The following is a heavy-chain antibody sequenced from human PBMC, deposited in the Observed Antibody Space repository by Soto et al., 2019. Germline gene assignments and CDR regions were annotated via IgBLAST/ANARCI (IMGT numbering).Heavy chain of an antibody. CDR3: ARYYFDSSGYSNWFDP. CDR1: GGSITSGAYY. J-gene: IGHJ5*02. D-gene: IGHD3-22*01. V-gene: IGHV4-31*11. CDR2: IHYSGRT. Sequence: TLSLTCAVSGGSITSGAYYRTWIRQHPGKGLEWIAYIHYSGRTYYNPSLKSRVTISVDTSNNQFSLKLSSVTAADTAVYYCARYYFDSSGYSNWFDPWGQGTLVTVSS.